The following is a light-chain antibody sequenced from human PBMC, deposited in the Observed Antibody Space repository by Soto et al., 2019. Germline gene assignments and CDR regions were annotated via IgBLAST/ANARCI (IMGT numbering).Light chain of an antibody. CDR1: KLGDKY. CDR3: QSYDGRLSGYV. J-gene: IGLJ1*01. Sequence: SYELTQPPSVSVSPGQTASITCSGDKLGDKYACWYQQKPGQSPVLVIYQDSKRPSGIPERFSGSNSGNTATLTISGTQAMDEADYYCQSYDGRLSGYVFGTGTKLTVL. CDR2: QDS. V-gene: IGLV3-1*01.